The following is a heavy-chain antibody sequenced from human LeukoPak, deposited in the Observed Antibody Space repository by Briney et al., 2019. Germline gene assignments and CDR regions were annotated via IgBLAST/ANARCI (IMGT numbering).Heavy chain of an antibody. J-gene: IGHJ4*02. CDR3: ARRTYYQGLFDY. Sequence: PGGSLRLSCAASGFTFSSYGMSWVRQPPGKGLEWIGEINHSGSTNYNPSLKSRVTISVDTSKNQFSLKLSSVTAADTAVYYCARRTYYQGLFDYWGQGTLVTVSS. V-gene: IGHV4-34*01. CDR2: INHSGST. D-gene: IGHD1-26*01. CDR1: GFTFSSYG.